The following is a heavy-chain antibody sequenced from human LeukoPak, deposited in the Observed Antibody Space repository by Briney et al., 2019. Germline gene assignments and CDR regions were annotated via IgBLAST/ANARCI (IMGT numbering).Heavy chain of an antibody. D-gene: IGHD2-21*02. V-gene: IGHV1-3*01. Sequence: ASVKVSCKASGYTFTSYAMHWVRQAPGQRLEWMGWINAGNGNTKYSQKFQGRVTITRDTSASTAYMEPSSLRSEDTAVYYCATSIVVVTAIPGLDYWGQGTLVTVSS. J-gene: IGHJ4*02. CDR2: INAGNGNT. CDR1: GYTFTSYA. CDR3: ATSIVVVTAIPGLDY.